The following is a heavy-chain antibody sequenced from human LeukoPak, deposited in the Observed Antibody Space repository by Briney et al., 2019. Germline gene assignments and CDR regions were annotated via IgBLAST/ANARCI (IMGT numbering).Heavy chain of an antibody. CDR1: GYSFTGYY. CDR3: AREIAAAGSYY. Sequence: ASVKVSCKASGYSFTGYYIHWVRQAPGQGLEWMGWINPDGDVTKSAQKFQGRVTMTSDKSINTVYMELSGLTSEDTAVYYCAREIAAAGSYYWGQGTLVTVSS. V-gene: IGHV1-2*02. J-gene: IGHJ4*02. CDR2: INPDGDVT. D-gene: IGHD6-13*01.